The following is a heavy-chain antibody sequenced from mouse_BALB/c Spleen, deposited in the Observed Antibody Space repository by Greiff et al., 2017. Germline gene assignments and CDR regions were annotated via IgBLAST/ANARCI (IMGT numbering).Heavy chain of an antibody. Sequence: QVQLQQSGAELVRPGASVTLSCKASGYTFTDYEMHWVKQTPVHGLEWIGAIDPETGGTAYNQKFKGKATLTADKSSSTAYMELRSLTSEDSAVYYCTSLYYDYEDPFAYWGQGTQVTVSA. CDR2: IDPETGGT. D-gene: IGHD2-4*01. CDR3: TSLYYDYEDPFAY. J-gene: IGHJ3*01. CDR1: GYTFTDYE. V-gene: IGHV1-15*01.